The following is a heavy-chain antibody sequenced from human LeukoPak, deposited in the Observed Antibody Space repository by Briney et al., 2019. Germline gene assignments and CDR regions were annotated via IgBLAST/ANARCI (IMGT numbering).Heavy chain of an antibody. Sequence: PSETLSLTCTVSGGSLSSYYWSWIRQPPGKGLEWIGYIYYSGSTNYNPSLKSRVTISVDTSKNQFSLKLSSVTAADTAVYYCARDYGDRIFDYWGQGTLVTVSS. D-gene: IGHD4-17*01. CDR3: ARDYGDRIFDY. CDR2: IYYSGST. J-gene: IGHJ4*02. V-gene: IGHV4-59*01. CDR1: GGSLSSYY.